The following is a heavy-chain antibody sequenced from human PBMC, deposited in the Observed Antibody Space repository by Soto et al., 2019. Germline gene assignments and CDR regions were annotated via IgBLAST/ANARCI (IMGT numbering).Heavy chain of an antibody. Sequence: SVKVSCKASGGTFSSYAISWVRQAPGQGLEWMGGIIPIFGTANYAQKFQGRVTITADESTGTAYMELSSLRSEDTAVYYCARGPPSGYCSSTSCQQFDPWGQGTLVTVSS. V-gene: IGHV1-69*13. D-gene: IGHD2-2*01. CDR3: ARGPPSGYCSSTSCQQFDP. CDR1: GGTFSSYA. J-gene: IGHJ5*02. CDR2: IIPIFGTA.